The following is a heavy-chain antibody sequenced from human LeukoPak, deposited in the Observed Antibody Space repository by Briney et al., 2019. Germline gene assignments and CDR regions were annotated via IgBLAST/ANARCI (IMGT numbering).Heavy chain of an antibody. CDR1: GYTFTGYY. CDR3: AXVGGWWEPLQAFDI. D-gene: IGHD1-26*01. V-gene: IGHV1-2*02. CDR2: INPNSGGT. Sequence: GASVKVSCKASGYTFTGYYMHWVRQAPGQGLEWMGWINPNSGGTNYAQKFQGRVTMTRDTSISTAYMELSRLRSDDTAVYYCAXVGGWWEPLQAFDIWGQGTMVTVSS. J-gene: IGHJ3*02.